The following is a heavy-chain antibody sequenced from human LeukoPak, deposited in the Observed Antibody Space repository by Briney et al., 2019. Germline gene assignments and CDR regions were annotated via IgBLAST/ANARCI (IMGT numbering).Heavy chain of an antibody. J-gene: IGHJ6*02. CDR2: INHSGST. CDR3: ARGRGGYYGSGSYYPTYYYYGIDV. V-gene: IGHV4-34*01. Sequence: SETLSLTCAVYGGSFSGYYWRWIRQPPGKGLEWIGEINHSGSTNYNPSLKSRVTISVDTSKNQFSLKLSSVTAADTAVYYCARGRGGYYGSGSYYPTYYYYGIDVWGQGTTVTVSS. CDR1: GGSFSGYY. D-gene: IGHD3-10*01.